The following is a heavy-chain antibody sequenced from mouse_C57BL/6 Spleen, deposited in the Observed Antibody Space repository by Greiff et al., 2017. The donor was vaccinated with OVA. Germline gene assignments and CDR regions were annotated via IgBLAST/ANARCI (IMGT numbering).Heavy chain of an antibody. CDR1: GYTFTSYW. CDR2: IDPSDSET. CDR3: ARALDDYDGFDY. Sequence: QVQLQQPGAELVRPGSSVKLSCKASGYTFTSYWMHWVKQRPIQGLEWIGNIDPSDSETHYNQKFKDKATLTVEKSSSTAFMQRSSLTSEDSAVYYCARALDDYDGFDYWGQGTTLTVSS. D-gene: IGHD2-4*01. V-gene: IGHV1-52*01. J-gene: IGHJ2*01.